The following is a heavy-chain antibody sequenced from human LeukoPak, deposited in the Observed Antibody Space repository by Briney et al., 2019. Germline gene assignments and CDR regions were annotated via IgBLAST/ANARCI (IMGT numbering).Heavy chain of an antibody. J-gene: IGHJ4*02. Sequence: ALVKFSCKASGYTFTSYGIIWVRQAPGQGLEWMGWISANNGNTNYAQKLQGRVTMTTDTSTSTAYMELRSLRSDDTAVYYCARGDSGYDFAPFDYWGQGTLVTVSS. CDR2: ISANNGNT. CDR3: ARGDSGYDFAPFDY. V-gene: IGHV1-18*01. CDR1: GYTFTSYG. D-gene: IGHD5-12*01.